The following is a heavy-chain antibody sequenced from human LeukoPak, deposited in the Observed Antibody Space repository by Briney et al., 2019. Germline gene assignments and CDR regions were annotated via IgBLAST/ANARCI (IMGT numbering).Heavy chain of an antibody. CDR2: INHSGST. J-gene: IGHJ5*02. Sequence: SETLSLTCAVYGGSFSGYYWSWIRQPPGKGLEWIGEINHSGSTNYNPSLKSRVTISVDTSKNQFSLKLSSVTAADTAVDYCARTIVVVPAADKSGWFDPRGQGTLVTVSS. CDR1: GGSFSGYY. CDR3: ARTIVVVPAADKSGWFDP. V-gene: IGHV4-34*01. D-gene: IGHD2-2*01.